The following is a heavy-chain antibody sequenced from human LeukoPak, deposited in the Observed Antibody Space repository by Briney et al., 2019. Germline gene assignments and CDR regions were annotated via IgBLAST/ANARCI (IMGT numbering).Heavy chain of an antibody. J-gene: IGHJ5*02. D-gene: IGHD3-10*01. Sequence: SGGSLRLSCAASGFTFSSYAMSWVRQAPGKGLEWVSAISGSGGSTHYADSVKGRFTISRDNSKNTLYLQMNSLRAEDTAVYYCAKHGSGSYYLWIVSDWFDPWGQGTLVTVSS. CDR2: ISGSGGST. CDR3: AKHGSGSYYLWIVSDWFDP. CDR1: GFTFSSYA. V-gene: IGHV3-23*01.